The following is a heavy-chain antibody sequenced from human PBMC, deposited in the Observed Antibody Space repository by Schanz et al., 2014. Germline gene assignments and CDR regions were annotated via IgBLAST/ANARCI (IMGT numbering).Heavy chain of an antibody. CDR1: RFTFSSYG. J-gene: IGHJ4*02. V-gene: IGHV3-7*03. Sequence: VLLVESGGGVVQPGGSLTLSCAASRFTFSSYGMHWVRQAPGKGLEWVAYIKHDGSEKYHVDSVKGRFTISRDNSKNTLYLQMNSLGVEDTAVYYCATPPPAYTTNWYTYSFVYWGQGTLVAVSS. D-gene: IGHD3-16*01. CDR2: IKHDGSEK. CDR3: ATPPPAYTTNWYTYSFVY.